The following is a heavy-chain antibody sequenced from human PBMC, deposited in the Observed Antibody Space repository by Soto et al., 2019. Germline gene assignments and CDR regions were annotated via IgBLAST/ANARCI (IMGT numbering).Heavy chain of an antibody. CDR3: AKMLTMVRGVTGLRDFDF. D-gene: IGHD3-10*01. Sequence: EVQLLEAGGNLIQPGGSLRLSCAASGFTFSSYAMSWVRQAPGQGLEWFSAISGPGATIYYADSVKGRFTISRDNSKNTLYLQMNSLRAEDTAVYYCAKMLTMVRGVTGLRDFDFWGQGTLVTVSS. CDR2: ISGPGATI. V-gene: IGHV3-23*01. J-gene: IGHJ4*02. CDR1: GFTFSSYA.